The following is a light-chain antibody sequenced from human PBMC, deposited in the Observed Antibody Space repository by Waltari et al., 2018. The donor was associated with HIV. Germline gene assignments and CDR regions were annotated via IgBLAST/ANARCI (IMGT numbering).Light chain of an antibody. Sequence: QSALTQPASVSGSPGQSITISCTGSSSDVGSSSYVSWYQQHPGKAPKRMIYEVSNRSAGVSHRFSGSKSGNTASLTISGLQPEDEADYYCNSYTSISTWVFGGGTKLTVL. V-gene: IGLV2-14*01. CDR1: SSDVGSSSY. CDR2: EVS. CDR3: NSYTSISTWV. J-gene: IGLJ3*02.